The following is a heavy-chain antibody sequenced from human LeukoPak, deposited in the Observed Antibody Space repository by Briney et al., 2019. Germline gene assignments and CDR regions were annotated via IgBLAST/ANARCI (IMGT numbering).Heavy chain of an antibody. CDR3: ATLTGGDDAFDI. CDR1: GGSISYYY. V-gene: IGHV4-59*01. Sequence: SETLSLTCTVSGGSISYYYWSWIRQPPGKGLQWIGYVYYSGSTNCNPSLKSRVTISVDTSKNQFSLKLNSVTPADTAVYYCATLTGGDDAFDIWGQGTMVTVSS. J-gene: IGHJ3*02. D-gene: IGHD4-23*01. CDR2: VYYSGST.